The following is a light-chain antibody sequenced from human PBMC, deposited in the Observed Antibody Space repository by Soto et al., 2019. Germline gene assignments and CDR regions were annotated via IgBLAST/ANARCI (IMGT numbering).Light chain of an antibody. CDR3: KQYNNWGHSIT. CDR2: GAS. CDR1: QSVRSN. Sequence: EILVTHAAVPPSSSKGERAXXSCRAIQSVRSNLAWYQQKPVQAPRLLIYGASTSATVITASFSGSGSGTEFTLTISSMQSEDFEVYYCKQYNNWGHSITFGQGTRLEIK. J-gene: IGKJ5*01. V-gene: IGKV3-15*01.